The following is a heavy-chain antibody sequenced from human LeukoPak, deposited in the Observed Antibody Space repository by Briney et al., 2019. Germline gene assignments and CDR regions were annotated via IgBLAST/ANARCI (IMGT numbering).Heavy chain of an antibody. CDR3: ARVNDFWSGYIGY. Sequence: ASVKVSCKASGYTFTSYYMHWVRQAPGQGLEWVGAINPIGGTTTYAQKFQGRVTMTRDTSTTTVYMELYSLRYDDTAVYHCARVNDFWSGYIGYWGQGTLVTVSS. J-gene: IGHJ4*02. V-gene: IGHV1-46*01. CDR1: GYTFTSYY. CDR2: INPIGGTT. D-gene: IGHD3-3*01.